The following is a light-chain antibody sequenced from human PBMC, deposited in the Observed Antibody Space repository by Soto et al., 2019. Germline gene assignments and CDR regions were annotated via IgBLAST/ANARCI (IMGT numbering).Light chain of an antibody. J-gene: IGKJ3*01. CDR3: QQYGSTPFT. Sequence: IVMTQSPGTLSLSPGERATLSCRASQSVSSNYLAWYQQKPAQAPRLLIYGASSRASDIPDRFSGSGSGTDFTLIISRLEPEDFAMYYCQQYGSTPFTFGPGTKVDVK. V-gene: IGKV3-20*01. CDR1: QSVSSNY. CDR2: GAS.